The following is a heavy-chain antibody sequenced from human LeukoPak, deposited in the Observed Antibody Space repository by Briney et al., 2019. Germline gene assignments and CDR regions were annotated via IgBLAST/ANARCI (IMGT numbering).Heavy chain of an antibody. D-gene: IGHD6-13*01. CDR2: IYHSGST. J-gene: IGHJ4*02. CDR1: GYSISSAYY. V-gene: IGHV4-38-2*02. CDR3: ARQGGTAGWDDY. Sequence: SETLSLTCTVSGYSISSAYYWGWIRQPPGKGLEWIGTIYHSGSTDYNPSLKSRVTISLDTFKNQFSLKLSSVTAADTAIYYCARQGGTAGWDDYWGQGTLVTVSS.